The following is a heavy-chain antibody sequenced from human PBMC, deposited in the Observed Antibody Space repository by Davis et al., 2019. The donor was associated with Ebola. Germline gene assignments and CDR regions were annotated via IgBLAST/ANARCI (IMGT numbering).Heavy chain of an antibody. D-gene: IGHD2-8*01. J-gene: IGHJ6*02. CDR3: AGVYAIPYYYYRMDV. CDR2: ISYDGSNK. CDR1: GFTVSSNY. V-gene: IGHV3-30*03. Sequence: GGSLRLSCAASGFTVSSNYMSWVRQAPGKGLEWVAVISYDGSNKYYADSVKGRFTISRDNSKNTLYLQMNSLRAEDTAVYYCAGVYAIPYYYYRMDVWGQGTTVTVSS.